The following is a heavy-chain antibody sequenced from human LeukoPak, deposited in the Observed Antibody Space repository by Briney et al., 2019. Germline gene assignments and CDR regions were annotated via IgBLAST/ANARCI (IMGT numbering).Heavy chain of an antibody. D-gene: IGHD2-2*01. CDR1: GYTFTGYC. Sequence: ASVKVSCKASGYTFTGYCMHWVRQAPGQGLEWMGWINPNSGGTNYAQKFQGRVTMTRDTSISTAYMELSRLRSDGTAVYYCARAGDGYCSSTSCYQRWFDPWGQGTLVTVSS. J-gene: IGHJ5*02. V-gene: IGHV1-2*02. CDR2: INPNSGGT. CDR3: ARAGDGYCSSTSCYQRWFDP.